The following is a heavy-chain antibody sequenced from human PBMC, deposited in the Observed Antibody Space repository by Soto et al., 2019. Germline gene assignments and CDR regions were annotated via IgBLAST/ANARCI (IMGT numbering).Heavy chain of an antibody. CDR1: GFTFSSYG. CDR2: IWYDGSNK. CDR3: ARDAGLGVNYYYYGMDV. V-gene: IGHV3-33*01. Sequence: GGSLRLSCAASGFTFSSYGMHWVRQAPGKGLEWVAVIWYDGSNKYYADSVKGRFTISRDNSKNTLYLQMNSLRAEDTAVYYCARDAGLGVNYYYYGMDVWGQGTTVTVSS. D-gene: IGHD3-10*01. J-gene: IGHJ6*02.